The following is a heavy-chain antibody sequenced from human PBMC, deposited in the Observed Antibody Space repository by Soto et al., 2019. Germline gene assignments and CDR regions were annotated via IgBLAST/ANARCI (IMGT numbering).Heavy chain of an antibody. D-gene: IGHD2-15*01. CDR2: INAGNGNT. Sequence: ASVKVSCKASGYTFTSYAMHWVRQAPGQRLEWMGWINAGNGNTKYSQKFQGRVTITRDTSASTAYMELSSLRSEDTAVYYCAREVVAALNWFDSWGQGTLVTVSS. V-gene: IGHV1-3*01. CDR3: AREVVAALNWFDS. J-gene: IGHJ5*01. CDR1: GYTFTSYA.